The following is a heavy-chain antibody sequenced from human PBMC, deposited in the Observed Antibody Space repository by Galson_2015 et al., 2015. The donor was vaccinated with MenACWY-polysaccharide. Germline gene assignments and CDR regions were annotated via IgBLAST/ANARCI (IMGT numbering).Heavy chain of an antibody. CDR1: GFTFSSYS. J-gene: IGHJ3*02. Sequence: SLRLSCAASGFTFSSYSMNWVRQAPGKGLEWVSSISSSSSYIYYADSVKGRFTISRDNAKNSLYLQMNSLRAEDTAVYYCAREGALLGGGGIWGQGTMVTVSS. CDR2: ISSSSSYI. CDR3: AREGALLGGGGI. D-gene: IGHD1-26*01. V-gene: IGHV3-21*01.